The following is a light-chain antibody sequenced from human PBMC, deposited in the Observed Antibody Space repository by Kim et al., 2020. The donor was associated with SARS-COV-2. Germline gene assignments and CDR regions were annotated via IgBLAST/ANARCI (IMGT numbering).Light chain of an antibody. V-gene: IGLV2-8*01. J-gene: IGLJ3*02. Sequence: GQSVTSSSPGTGNDIGDKTYVSWYQHHRGQAPKLMIYAVSKRPSGVPDRFSGSKSGDTASLTNSGLQAEDEADYFCSSNAGSGSWVFGGGTQLTVL. CDR2: AVS. CDR3: SSNAGSGSWV. CDR1: GNDIGDKTY.